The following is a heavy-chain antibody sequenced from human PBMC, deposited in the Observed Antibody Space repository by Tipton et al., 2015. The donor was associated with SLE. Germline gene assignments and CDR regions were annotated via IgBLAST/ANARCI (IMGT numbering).Heavy chain of an antibody. Sequence: SLRLSCAASGFTFSSYWMHWVRQAPGKGLVWVAVISYDGSNKYYADSVKGRFTISRDNSKNTLYLQMNSLRAEDTAVYYCARALSIAAHLDYWGQGTLVTVSS. J-gene: IGHJ4*02. CDR3: ARALSIAAHLDY. CDR2: ISYDGSNK. V-gene: IGHV3-30*03. D-gene: IGHD6-6*01. CDR1: GFTFSSYW.